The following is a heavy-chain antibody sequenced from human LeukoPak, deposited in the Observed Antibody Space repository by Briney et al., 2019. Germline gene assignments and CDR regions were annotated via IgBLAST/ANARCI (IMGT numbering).Heavy chain of an antibody. Sequence: GGSLRLSCAASGFTFSTYSMNWVRQAPGKGLEWVSSISSSSSYIYYADSVKGRFTISRDNAKNSLYLQMNSLRAEDTAVYYCARQTLLRGQLGGMGVWGQGTTVTVSS. D-gene: IGHD3-16*01. CDR3: ARQTLLRGQLGGMGV. V-gene: IGHV3-21*01. CDR2: ISSSSSYI. J-gene: IGHJ6*02. CDR1: GFTFSTYS.